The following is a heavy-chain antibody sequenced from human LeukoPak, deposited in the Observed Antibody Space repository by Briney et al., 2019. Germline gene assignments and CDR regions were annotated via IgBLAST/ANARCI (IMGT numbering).Heavy chain of an antibody. J-gene: IGHJ4*02. CDR1: GFTFSSYA. V-gene: IGHV3-23*01. D-gene: IGHD3-9*01. CDR2: ISGSGGST. Sequence: GGSLRLSCAASGFTFSSYAMNWVRQAPGKGLECVSAISGSGGSTYYADSAKGRFTLSRDNSKNTLYLQMNSLRAEDTAVYYCAKVYDILSGYFDYWGQGTLVSVSS. CDR3: AKVYDILSGYFDY.